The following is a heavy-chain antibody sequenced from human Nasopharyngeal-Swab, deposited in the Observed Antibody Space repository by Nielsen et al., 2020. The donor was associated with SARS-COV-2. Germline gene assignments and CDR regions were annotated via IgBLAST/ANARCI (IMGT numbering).Heavy chain of an antibody. CDR2: ISARGTST. D-gene: IGHD3-10*01. Sequence: LSLTCVASGFTFSNYAMSWARQAPGKGLEWVSTISARGTSTFYVDSVKGRFTISRDNSKNTLHVQMSSLRAKDTAVYYCAREGQGTPIDFWGQGTLVTVSS. V-gene: IGHV3-23*01. CDR1: GFTFSNYA. J-gene: IGHJ4*02. CDR3: AREGQGTPIDF.